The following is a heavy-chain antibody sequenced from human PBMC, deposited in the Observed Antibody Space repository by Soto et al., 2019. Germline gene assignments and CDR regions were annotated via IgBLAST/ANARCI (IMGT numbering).Heavy chain of an antibody. Sequence: ASETLSLTCTVSGGSISSSSCYWGWIRQPPGKGLEWIGSIYYSGSTYYNPSLKSRVTISVDTSKNQFSLKLSSVTAADTAVYYCARRLVVVVAASYDAFDIWGQGTMVTVSS. V-gene: IGHV4-39*01. J-gene: IGHJ3*02. CDR2: IYYSGST. D-gene: IGHD2-15*01. CDR3: ARRLVVVVAASYDAFDI. CDR1: GGSISSSSCY.